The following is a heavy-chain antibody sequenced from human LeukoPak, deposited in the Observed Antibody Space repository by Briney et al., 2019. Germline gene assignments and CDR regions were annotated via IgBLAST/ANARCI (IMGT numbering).Heavy chain of an antibody. CDR2: IRSKAYGGTT. V-gene: IGHV3-49*04. J-gene: IGHJ5*02. CDR3: TRALLGGYGHFGWFDP. Sequence: GGSLRLSCAASGFTFAGSAMTWVRQAPGKGLEWVGFIRSKAYGGTTEYAASVKGRFTISRDDSKSIAYLQMNSLKTEDTAVYYCTRALLGGYGHFGWFDPWGQGTLVTVSS. CDR1: GFTFAGSA. D-gene: IGHD3-3*02.